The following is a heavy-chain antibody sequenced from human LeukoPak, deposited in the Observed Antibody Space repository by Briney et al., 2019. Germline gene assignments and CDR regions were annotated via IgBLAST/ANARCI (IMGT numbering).Heavy chain of an antibody. D-gene: IGHD6-19*01. V-gene: IGHV1-46*01. CDR3: ARELVSYGYSSGWYFDY. CDR2: INPSGGST. J-gene: IGHJ4*02. Sequence: ASVKVSCKASGYTFTSYYMHWVRQAPGQGLEWMGIINPSGGSTSYAQKFQGRVTMTRDTSTSTVYMELSSPRSEDTAVYYCARELVSYGYSSGWYFDYWGQGTLVTVSS. CDR1: GYTFTSYY.